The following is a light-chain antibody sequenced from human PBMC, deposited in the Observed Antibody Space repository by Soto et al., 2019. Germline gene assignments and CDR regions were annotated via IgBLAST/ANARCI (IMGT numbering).Light chain of an antibody. CDR3: QQYTGPPTT. Sequence: IIFTQSPETPSFSPVEKATLSFRASQTVSSNYLAWCQQRPGQAPRLLIYGASTRAAGIPDRFSGSGSGTDFTLTITRLEPEDSAVYFCQQYTGPPTTFGQGTRLENK. CDR1: QTVSSNY. V-gene: IGKV3-20*01. CDR2: GAS. J-gene: IGKJ5*01.